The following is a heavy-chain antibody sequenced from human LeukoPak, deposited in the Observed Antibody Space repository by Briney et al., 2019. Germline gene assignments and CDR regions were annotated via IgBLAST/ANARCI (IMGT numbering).Heavy chain of an antibody. V-gene: IGHV3-74*01. CDR1: GFRFSNSW. Sequence: PGGSLRLSCAASGFRFSNSWMYWVRQGPGKGQVWVSRMKTDGTRIEYADSVKGRFTISRDNAKNTLFLQMSSLSVEDTAVYYCARGADHGGSYYPDWGQGTRVTVSS. J-gene: IGHJ1*01. CDR2: MKTDGTRI. D-gene: IGHD3-10*01. CDR3: ARGADHGGSYYPD.